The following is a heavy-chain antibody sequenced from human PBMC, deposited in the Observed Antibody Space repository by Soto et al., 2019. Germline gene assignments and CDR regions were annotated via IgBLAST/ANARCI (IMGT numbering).Heavy chain of an antibody. V-gene: IGHV3-7*03. CDR1: GFTFNTYW. D-gene: IGHD4-17*01. CDR3: GRVSLDGNYANGVDV. Sequence: PGGSLRLSCAASGFTFNTYWMYWVRQAPGKGLEWVANIDTDGGRTNYVDSVKGRFIISRDNAKNSLFLQMNSLRADDTAVYYCGRVSLDGNYANGVDVWGQGTTVTVSS. J-gene: IGHJ6*02. CDR2: IDTDGGRT.